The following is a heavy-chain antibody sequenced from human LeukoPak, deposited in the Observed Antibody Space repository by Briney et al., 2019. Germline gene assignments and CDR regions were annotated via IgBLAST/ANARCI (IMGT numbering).Heavy chain of an antibody. Sequence: SETLSLTCTVSGDSISRSTYYWAWIRQPPGKGLEWIGSVYYGRSPYFNPSLESRATISVDTSKNHYSLKMSSVTAADTAVYYCARSSGTGTFSYWGQGTLDTVSS. J-gene: IGHJ4*02. V-gene: IGHV4-39*02. CDR3: ARSSGTGTFSY. CDR2: VYYGRSP. D-gene: IGHD6-25*01. CDR1: GDSISRSTYY.